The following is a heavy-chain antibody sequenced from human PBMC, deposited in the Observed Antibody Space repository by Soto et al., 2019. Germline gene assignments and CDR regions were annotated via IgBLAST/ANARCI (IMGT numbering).Heavy chain of an antibody. Sequence: EVQLLESGGGLVQPGGSLRLSCAASGFTFTTYAMSWVRQSPGNGLEWVSGIYSNGVPEYADSVQGRFTISRDDSKNTLYLQLNSLRAEDTAVYYCTRDWERDSEAFFDYWGQGTLVTVSS. CDR3: TRDWERDSEAFFDY. CDR2: IYSNGVP. V-gene: IGHV3-23*05. CDR1: GFTFTTYA. J-gene: IGHJ4*02. D-gene: IGHD3-3*02.